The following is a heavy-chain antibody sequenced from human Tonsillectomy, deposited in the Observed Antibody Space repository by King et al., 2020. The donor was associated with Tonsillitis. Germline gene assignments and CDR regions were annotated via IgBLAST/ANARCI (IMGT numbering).Heavy chain of an antibody. J-gene: IGHJ4*02. CDR1: GFSISFNY. D-gene: IGHD6-13*01. CDR3: ARDEAAAGIFDY. Sequence: VQLVESGGGLIQPGGSLRLSCAASGFSISFNYMSWVRQAPGKGLEWVSVIYSGGSTNYADSVKGRITIARANAKNTLYLQMNSLRAEDTAVYYCARDEAAAGIFDYWGQGTLVTVSS. V-gene: IGHV3-53*01. CDR2: IYSGGST.